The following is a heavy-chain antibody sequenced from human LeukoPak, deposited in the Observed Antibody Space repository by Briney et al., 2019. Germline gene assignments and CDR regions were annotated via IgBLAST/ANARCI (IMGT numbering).Heavy chain of an antibody. CDR3: AKHSSSWYNWFDP. V-gene: IGHV4-59*08. Sequence: SETLSLTCAVYGGSFSGYYWSWIRQPPGKGLEWIGYIYYSGSTNYNPSLKSRVTISVDTSKNQFSLKLSSVTAADTAVYYCAKHSSSWYNWFDPWGQGTLVTVSS. D-gene: IGHD6-13*01. CDR2: IYYSGST. CDR1: GGSFSGYY. J-gene: IGHJ5*02.